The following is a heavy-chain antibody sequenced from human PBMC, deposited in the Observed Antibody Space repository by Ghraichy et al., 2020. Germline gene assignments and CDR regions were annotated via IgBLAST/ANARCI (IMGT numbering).Heavy chain of an antibody. Sequence: GGSLRLSCAASGFTFSSYAMSWVRQAPGKGLEWVSAISGSGGSTYYADSVKGRFTISRDNSKNTLYLQMNSLRAEDTAVYYCAKDMASLSSTSLYYYYGMDVWGQGTTVTVSS. CDR1: GFTFSSYA. CDR2: ISGSGGST. CDR3: AKDMASLSSTSLYYYYGMDV. D-gene: IGHD2-2*01. J-gene: IGHJ6*02. V-gene: IGHV3-23*01.